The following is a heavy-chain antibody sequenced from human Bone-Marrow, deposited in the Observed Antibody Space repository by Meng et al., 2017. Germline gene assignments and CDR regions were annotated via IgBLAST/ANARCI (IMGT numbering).Heavy chain of an antibody. V-gene: IGHV3-53*02. CDR3: ATGETRYWFDP. CDR2: MYSGGDT. D-gene: IGHD1-26*01. CDR1: GFTVSRKY. Sequence: EVQLVETGGGLIQRGGSLRRSCAASGFTVSRKYMSWVRQSPGKVLEWVSVMYSGGDTHYTDSVKGRFTISRDNSKNTLYLQMNNLRAEDTAVYYCATGETRYWFDPWGQGTLVTVSS. J-gene: IGHJ5*02.